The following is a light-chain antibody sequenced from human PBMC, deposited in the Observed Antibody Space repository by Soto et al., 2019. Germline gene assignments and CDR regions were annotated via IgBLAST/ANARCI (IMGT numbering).Light chain of an antibody. CDR1: SSDVGSYNL. CDR2: EVS. V-gene: IGLV2-23*02. CDR3: YSYAGSKV. J-gene: IGLJ1*01. Sequence: QSVLTQPASVSGSPGQSITISCTGTSSDVGSYNLVSWHQQHPGKAPKLMIYEVSKRPSGVSNRFSGSKSGNTASLTISGLQAEDEADYYCYSYAGSKVFGTGTKVTVL.